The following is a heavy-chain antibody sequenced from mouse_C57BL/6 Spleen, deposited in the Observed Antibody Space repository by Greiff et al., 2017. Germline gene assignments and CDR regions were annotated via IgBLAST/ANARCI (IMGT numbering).Heavy chain of an antibody. CDR1: GFSLTSYG. V-gene: IGHV2-2*01. D-gene: IGHD2-4*01. CDR3: ARGGYYDYFYYFDY. J-gene: IGHJ2*01. CDR2: IWSGGST. Sequence: VQLQQSGPGLVQPSQSLSITCTVSGFSLTSYGVHWVRQSPGKGLEWLGVIWSGGSTDYNAAFISRLSISKDNSKSQVFFKMNSLQADDTAIYYCARGGYYDYFYYFDYWGQGTTLTVSS.